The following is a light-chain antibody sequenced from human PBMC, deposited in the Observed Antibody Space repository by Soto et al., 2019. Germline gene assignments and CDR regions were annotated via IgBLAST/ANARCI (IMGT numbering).Light chain of an antibody. J-gene: IGLJ1*01. V-gene: IGLV2-18*01. CDR1: SSDVGSDNR. Sequence: QSALTQPPSVSGSPGQSVTVSCTGTSSDVGSDNRVSWYQQPPGKAPKLMIYEVSNRPSGVPDRFSGSKSGNTASLTISGLQAEDEADYYCPLYRTKTTVFGTGTKLTVL. CDR2: EVS. CDR3: PLYRTKTTV.